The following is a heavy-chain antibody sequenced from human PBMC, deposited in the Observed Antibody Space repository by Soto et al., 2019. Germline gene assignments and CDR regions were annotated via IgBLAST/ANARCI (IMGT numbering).Heavy chain of an antibody. CDR3: ARVLTGTTLLDNYYYYMDV. D-gene: IGHD1-7*01. Sequence: SETLSLTCTVSGGSISSYYWSWIRQPPGKGLEWIGYIYYSGSTNYNPSLKSRVTISVDTSKNQFSLKLSSVTAADTAVYYCARVLTGTTLLDNYYYYMDVWGKGTTVTVSS. J-gene: IGHJ6*03. V-gene: IGHV4-59*01. CDR1: GGSISSYY. CDR2: IYYSGST.